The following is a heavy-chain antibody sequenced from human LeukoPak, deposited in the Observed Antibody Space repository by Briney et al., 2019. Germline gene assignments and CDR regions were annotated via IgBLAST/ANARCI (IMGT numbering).Heavy chain of an antibody. CDR1: DYSFTNYW. Sequence: GESLKISCKGSDYSFTNYWIGWVRQMPGKGLEWMGVIYPDDSDTRYSPSFRGHVTISADKSISTAYLQWSSLKASDTAMYCCARHVHGGYYDGMDVWGQGTPVTVSS. CDR3: ARHVHGGYYDGMDV. J-gene: IGHJ6*02. D-gene: IGHD3-10*01. V-gene: IGHV5-51*01. CDR2: IYPDDSDT.